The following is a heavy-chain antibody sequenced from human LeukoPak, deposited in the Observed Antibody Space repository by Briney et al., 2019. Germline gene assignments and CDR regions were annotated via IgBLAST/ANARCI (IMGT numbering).Heavy chain of an antibody. CDR3: ASENFEY. J-gene: IGHJ4*02. Sequence: GGSLRLFCAASGFTFSSYSMNWVRQAPGKGLDWVSYISGGSTTIYYADSVKGRFTISKDNAKNSLYLQMNSLRAEDTAVYYCASENFEYWGQGTLVTVSS. CDR2: ISGGSTTI. CDR1: GFTFSSYS. V-gene: IGHV3-48*01.